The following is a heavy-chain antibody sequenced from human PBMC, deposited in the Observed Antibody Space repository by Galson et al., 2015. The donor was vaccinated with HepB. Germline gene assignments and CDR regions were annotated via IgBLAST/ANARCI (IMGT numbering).Heavy chain of an antibody. Sequence: SLRLSCAASGFTFNYHAMNWVRQAPGKGLEWVASISGRGGRTYYADSVKGRFTASRDNSLDTVDLQMDSLRVDDTAVYYCAKDYLPYYDRWGSYSDLYYFDYWGQGTLVTVSS. D-gene: IGHD3-22*01. V-gene: IGHV3-23*01. CDR2: ISGRGGRT. J-gene: IGHJ4*02. CDR3: AKDYLPYYDRWGSYSDLYYFDY. CDR1: GFTFNYHA.